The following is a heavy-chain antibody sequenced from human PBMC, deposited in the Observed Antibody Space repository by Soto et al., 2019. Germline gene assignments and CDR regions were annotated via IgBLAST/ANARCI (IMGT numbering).Heavy chain of an antibody. CDR3: ARVSEAEQRAGDAFDS. J-gene: IGHJ3*02. Sequence: ASVKVSCKASGYTFTSYGISWVRQAPGQGLEWMGWISAYNGNTNYAQKLQGRVTMTTDTSTSTAYMELRSLRSDDTAVYYCARVSEAEQRAGDAFDSWGQGTRVTVSS. CDR2: ISAYNGNT. CDR1: GYTFTSYG. D-gene: IGHD6-19*01. V-gene: IGHV1-18*01.